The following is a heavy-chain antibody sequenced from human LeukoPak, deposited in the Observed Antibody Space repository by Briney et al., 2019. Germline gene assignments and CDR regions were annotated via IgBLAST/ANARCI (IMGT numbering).Heavy chain of an antibody. CDR1: GFTFDDSA. J-gene: IGHJ4*02. Sequence: GGSLRLSCAASGFTFDDSAMHWVRQAPGKGLEWVSTISWNSGSIGYADSVKGRFTISRDNAKNSLYLQMNSLRAEDTALYYCAKGGGYSYGPDYFDYWGQGTLVTVSS. D-gene: IGHD5-18*01. CDR3: AKGGGYSYGPDYFDY. CDR2: ISWNSGSI. V-gene: IGHV3-9*01.